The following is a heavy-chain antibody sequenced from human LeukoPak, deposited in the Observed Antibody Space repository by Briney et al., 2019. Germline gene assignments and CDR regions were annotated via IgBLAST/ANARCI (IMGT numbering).Heavy chain of an antibody. CDR2: IIPIFGTA. J-gene: IGHJ6*03. D-gene: IGHD3-3*01. V-gene: IGHV1-69*13. CDR3: AREDTAPTSDTIFRDYYYYYMDV. Sequence: SVKVSCKASGGTFSSYAISWVRQAPGQGLEWMGGIIPIFGTANYAQKFQGRVTITADESTSTAYMELSSLRSEDTAVYYCAREDTAPTSDTIFRDYYYYYMDVWGKGTTVTVSS. CDR1: GGTFSSYA.